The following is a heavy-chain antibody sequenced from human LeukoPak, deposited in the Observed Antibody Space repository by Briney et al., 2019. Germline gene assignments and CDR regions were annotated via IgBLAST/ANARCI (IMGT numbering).Heavy chain of an antibody. CDR1: GFTFSSYA. D-gene: IGHD6-19*01. CDR2: ISGSGGST. CDR3: AKDSFGSGLTFDY. Sequence: PGGSLRLSCEASGFTFSSYAMSWVRQAPGKGLEWVSAISGSGGSTYYADSVKGRFTISRDNSKNTLYLQMNSLRAEDTAVYYCAKDSFGSGLTFDYWGQGTLVTVSS. J-gene: IGHJ4*02. V-gene: IGHV3-23*01.